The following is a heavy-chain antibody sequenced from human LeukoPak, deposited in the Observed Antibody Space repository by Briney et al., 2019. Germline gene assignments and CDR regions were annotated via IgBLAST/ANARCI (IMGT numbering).Heavy chain of an antibody. V-gene: IGHV4-59*08. D-gene: IGHD3-10*01. CDR1: GGSFSSYY. CDR2: MYNSGSA. J-gene: IGHJ4*02. Sequence: SEPLSLTCTVSGGSFSSYYWSWIRQPPGKGLEWIGYMYNSGSAIFNPSLKSRVTISLDTSRNQFSLKLSSVTAADTAVYYCARAYYFDLRNYYNPTSSFDYWGQGTLVTVSS. CDR3: ARAYYFDLRNYYNPTSSFDY.